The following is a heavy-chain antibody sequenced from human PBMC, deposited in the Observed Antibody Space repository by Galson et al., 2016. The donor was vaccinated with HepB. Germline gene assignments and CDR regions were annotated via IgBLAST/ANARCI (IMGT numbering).Heavy chain of an antibody. CDR2: ISTYTGKT. D-gene: IGHD3-10*01. CDR3: ARDISVRAAELEY. CDR1: GGTFSNYA. Sequence: SVKVSCKASGGTFSNYAINWVRQASGQGLEWMGWISTYTGKTNYGQTFQGRITMTTDTSTSTAYVELRTLRSADTAVYYCARDISVRAAELEYWGQGTLVTVSS. J-gene: IGHJ4*02. V-gene: IGHV1-18*01.